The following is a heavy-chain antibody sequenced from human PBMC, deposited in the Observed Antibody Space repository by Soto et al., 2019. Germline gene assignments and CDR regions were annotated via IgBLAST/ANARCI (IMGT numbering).Heavy chain of an antibody. D-gene: IGHD6-19*01. CDR2: ISAYNGNT. J-gene: IGHJ6*02. CDR1: GYTFTSYG. V-gene: IGHV1-18*01. Sequence: QVQLVQSGAEVKKPGASVKVSCKASGYTFTSYGISWVRQAPGQWLELMGWISAYNGNTNYAQKLQVRVTMTTDTSTSTAYMELRSLRSDDKAVYYCARDPRYSSGWYSFGVAGYYGMDVWGQGTTVTVSS. CDR3: ARDPRYSSGWYSFGVAGYYGMDV.